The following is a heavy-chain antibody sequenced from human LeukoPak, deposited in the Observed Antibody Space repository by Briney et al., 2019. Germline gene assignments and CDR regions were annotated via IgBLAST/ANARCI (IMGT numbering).Heavy chain of an antibody. Sequence: GGSLRLSCAASGFTFSSYAMSWVRQAPGKGLEWVSAISGSGGSTYYADSVKGRFTISRDNSKNTLYLQMNSLRAEDTAVYYCAKGASSSSWYENWFDPWGQGTLVTVSS. J-gene: IGHJ5*02. CDR2: ISGSGGST. CDR3: AKGASSSSWYENWFDP. D-gene: IGHD6-13*01. V-gene: IGHV3-23*01. CDR1: GFTFSSYA.